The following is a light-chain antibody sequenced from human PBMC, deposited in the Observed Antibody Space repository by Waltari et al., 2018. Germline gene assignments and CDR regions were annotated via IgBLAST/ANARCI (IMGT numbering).Light chain of an antibody. Sequence: SSELTQDPAVSVALGQTVKITCQGDSLKTYYPSRYQQKPGQAPVLVIYGKNIRPSGIPDRLSGSRSGNTASLTVTGAQAEDEADYYCNSRDTSGFPVVFGGGTKVTVL. J-gene: IGLJ2*01. CDR3: NSRDTSGFPVV. CDR2: GKN. V-gene: IGLV3-19*01. CDR1: SLKTYY.